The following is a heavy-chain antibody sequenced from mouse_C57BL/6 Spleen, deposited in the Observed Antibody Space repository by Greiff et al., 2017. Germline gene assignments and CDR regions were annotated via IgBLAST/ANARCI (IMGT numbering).Heavy chain of an antibody. D-gene: IGHD1-1*01. Sequence: QVQLQQSGAELMKPGASVKLSCKASGYTFTSYWMHWVKQRPGQGLEWIGMIHPNSCSTNYNEKFKSKATLTVDKSSSTAYMQLSSLTSEDSAVYYCARSLITTVVATNAMDYWGQGTSVTVSS. CDR3: ARSLITTVVATNAMDY. J-gene: IGHJ4*01. V-gene: IGHV1-64*01. CDR2: IHPNSCST. CDR1: GYTFTSYW.